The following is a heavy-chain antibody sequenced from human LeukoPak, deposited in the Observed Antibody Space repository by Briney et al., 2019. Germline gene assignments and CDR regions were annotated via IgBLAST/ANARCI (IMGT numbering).Heavy chain of an antibody. CDR2: ISSSGSTI. CDR1: GFTFSSYE. Sequence: GGSLRLSCAASGFTFSSYEMNWVRQAPGKGLEWVSYISSSGSTIYYADSVKGGFTISRDNAKNSLYLQMNSLRAEDTAVYYCARGRKGLERRPFDYWGQGTLVTVSS. J-gene: IGHJ4*02. CDR3: ARGRKGLERRPFDY. D-gene: IGHD1-1*01. V-gene: IGHV3-48*03.